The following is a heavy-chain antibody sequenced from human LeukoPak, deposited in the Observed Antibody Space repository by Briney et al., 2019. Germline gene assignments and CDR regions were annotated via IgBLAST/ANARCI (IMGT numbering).Heavy chain of an antibody. V-gene: IGHV1-69*13. CDR1: GGTFSSYA. CDR3: ASDRLNYYSSGSSANFDY. Sequence: ASVKVSCKASGGTFSSYAISWVRQAPGQGLEWMGGIIPIFGTANYAQKFQGRVTITADESTSTAYMELSSLRSEDTAVYYCASDRLNYYSSGSSANFDYWGQGTLVTVSS. D-gene: IGHD3-10*01. J-gene: IGHJ4*02. CDR2: IIPIFGTA.